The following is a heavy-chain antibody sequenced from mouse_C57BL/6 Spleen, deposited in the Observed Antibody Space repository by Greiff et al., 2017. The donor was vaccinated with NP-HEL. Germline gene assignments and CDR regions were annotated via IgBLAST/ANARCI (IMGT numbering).Heavy chain of an antibody. CDR1: GYTFTSYG. D-gene: IGHD1-1*01. Sequence: VKLVESGAELARPGASVKLSCKASGYTFTSYGISWVKQRTGQGLEWIGEIYPRSGNTYYNEKFKGKATLTADKSSSTAYMELRSLTSEDSAVYFCARGHGSSYGYFDYWGQGTTLTVSS. V-gene: IGHV1-81*01. CDR2: IYPRSGNT. CDR3: ARGHGSSYGYFDY. J-gene: IGHJ2*01.